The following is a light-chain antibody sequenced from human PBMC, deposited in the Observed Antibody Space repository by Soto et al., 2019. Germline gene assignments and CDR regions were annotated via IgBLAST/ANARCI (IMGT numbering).Light chain of an antibody. CDR2: GAS. CDR1: QSVSSSY. CDR3: QQYGSSPTT. V-gene: IGKV3-20*01. J-gene: IGKJ1*01. Sequence: EIVLTQSPGTLSLSPGERATLSCRASQSVSSSYLAWYHQKPGQAPRLLIYGASSRATGIPDRFSGSGSGTDFTLTISRVEPEDFAVYYCQQYGSSPTTFGQGTKVEIK.